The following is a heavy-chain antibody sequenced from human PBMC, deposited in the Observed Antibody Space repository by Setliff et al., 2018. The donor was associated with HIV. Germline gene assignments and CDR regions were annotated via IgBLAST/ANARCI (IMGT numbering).Heavy chain of an antibody. D-gene: IGHD4-17*01. V-gene: IGHV4-59*01. CDR3: ARTPYGDYVPYFDY. Sequence: SETLSLTCTVSGGSISSYYWSWIRQPPGKGLEWIGYIYYSGSTNYNPSLKSRVTISVDTSKNQFSLKLSSVTAADTAVYYRARTPYGDYVPYFDYWGQGTQVTVSS. J-gene: IGHJ4*02. CDR1: GGSISSYY. CDR2: IYYSGST.